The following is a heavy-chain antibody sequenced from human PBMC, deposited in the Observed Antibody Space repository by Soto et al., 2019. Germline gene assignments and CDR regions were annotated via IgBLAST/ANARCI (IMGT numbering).Heavy chain of an antibody. CDR1: GFTFSSYG. J-gene: IGHJ4*02. CDR3: AKRVIY. CDR2: ISYDGSNK. V-gene: IGHV3-30*18. Sequence: GGSLRLSCAASGFTFSSYGMHWVRQAPGKGLEWVAVISYDGSNKYYADSVKGRFTISRDNSKNTLYLQMNSLRAEDTAVYYCAKRVIYWGQGTLDTVSS.